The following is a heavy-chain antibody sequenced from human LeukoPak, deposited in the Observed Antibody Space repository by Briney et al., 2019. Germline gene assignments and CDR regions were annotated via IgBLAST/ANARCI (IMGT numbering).Heavy chain of an antibody. D-gene: IGHD5-18*01. CDR1: GYSISSGYY. J-gene: IGHJ6*02. CDR3: ARDRRGYSDV. V-gene: IGHV4-38-2*02. CDR2: IYHSGST. Sequence: SETLSLTCTVSGYSISSGYYWGWIRQPPGKGLEWIGSIYHSGSTYYNPSLKSRVTISVDTYKNQFSLKLSSVTAADTAVYYCARDRRGYSDVWGQGTTVTVSS.